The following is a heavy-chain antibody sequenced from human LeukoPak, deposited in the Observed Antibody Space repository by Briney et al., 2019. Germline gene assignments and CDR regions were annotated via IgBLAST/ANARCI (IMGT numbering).Heavy chain of an antibody. CDR3: VKDRGPYSSSGLDY. J-gene: IGHJ4*02. CDR2: ISDSGSST. D-gene: IGHD6-6*01. CDR1: GFTFSSYA. V-gene: IGHV3-23*01. Sequence: GGSLRLSCAASGFTFSSYAMSWVRQAPGKGLEWVSLISDSGSSTYYADSVKGRFTISRDNSKNTLYLQMSSLRAEDTAVYYCVKDRGPYSSSGLDYWGQGTLVTVSS.